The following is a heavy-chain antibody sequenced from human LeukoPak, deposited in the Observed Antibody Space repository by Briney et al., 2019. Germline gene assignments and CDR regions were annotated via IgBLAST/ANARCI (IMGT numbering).Heavy chain of an antibody. CDR1: GYIFTEYY. Sequence: ASVKVSCKASGYIFTEYYIHWVRQPPGQGLEWMGLINPSGGSTTYAQKFQGRVTVTRDTSTSTVYMELSSLRSEDTAVYYCARYGLVATSVLCFQYWGQGTLVTVSS. V-gene: IGHV1-46*01. D-gene: IGHD6-19*01. CDR3: ARYGLVATSVLCFQY. CDR2: INPSGGST. J-gene: IGHJ1*01.